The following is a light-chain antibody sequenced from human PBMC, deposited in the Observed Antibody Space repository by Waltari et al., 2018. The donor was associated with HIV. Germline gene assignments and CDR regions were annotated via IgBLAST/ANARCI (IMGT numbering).Light chain of an antibody. CDR3: MSSAGGETYV. Sequence: QSALTQPPSASGSPGQSVTISCTGTSSDVGKYNYVSWYQQHPAKAPKLMIYDVSKRPSGVPDRFSGAKSGTTASLTVSGLQAEDEDDYYCMSSAGGETYVFGSGTKVTVL. V-gene: IGLV2-8*01. J-gene: IGLJ1*01. CDR1: SSDVGKYNY. CDR2: DVS.